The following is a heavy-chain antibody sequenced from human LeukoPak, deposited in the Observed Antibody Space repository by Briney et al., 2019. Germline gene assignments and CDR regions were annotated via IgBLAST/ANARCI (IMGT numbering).Heavy chain of an antibody. J-gene: IGHJ4*02. CDR1: GFTFSSYG. CDR3: AKTDYGDQQSNFDY. CDR2: ISYDGSNK. Sequence: GGSLRLSCAASGFTFSSYGMHWVRQAPGKGLEWVAVISYDGSNKYYAGSVKGRFTISRDNSKNTLYLQMNSLRAEDTAVYYCAKTDYGDQQSNFDYWGQGTLVTVSS. D-gene: IGHD4-17*01. V-gene: IGHV3-30*18.